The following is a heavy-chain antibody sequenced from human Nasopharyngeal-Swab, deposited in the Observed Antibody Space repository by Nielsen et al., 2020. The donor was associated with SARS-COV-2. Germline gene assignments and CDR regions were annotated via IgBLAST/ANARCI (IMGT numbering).Heavy chain of an antibody. V-gene: IGHV3-30*18. J-gene: IGHJ5*02. Sequence: GESLKISCVGPGFTFSNHAIHWVRQAPGKGLEWMAVNSFDGTNKYYADSVKGRFNVSRDNFNNTVNLQMHSLRAEDTAVYYCAKGDLRDGYNFSWGQGTLVIVSS. CDR2: NSFDGTNK. D-gene: IGHD5-24*01. CDR3: AKGDLRDGYNFS. CDR1: GFTFSNHA.